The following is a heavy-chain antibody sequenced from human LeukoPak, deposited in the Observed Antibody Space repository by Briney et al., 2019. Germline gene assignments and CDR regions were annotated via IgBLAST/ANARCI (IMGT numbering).Heavy chain of an antibody. V-gene: IGHV3-30*03. CDR3: AVIVGATSADY. CDR2: ISYDGSNK. J-gene: IGHJ4*02. Sequence: GGSLRLSCAASGFTFSSYGMHWVRQAPGKGLEWVAVISYDGSNKYYADSVKGRFTISRDNSKNTLYLQMNSLRAEDTAVYYCAVIVGATSADYWGQGTLVTVSS. D-gene: IGHD1-26*01. CDR1: GFTFSSYG.